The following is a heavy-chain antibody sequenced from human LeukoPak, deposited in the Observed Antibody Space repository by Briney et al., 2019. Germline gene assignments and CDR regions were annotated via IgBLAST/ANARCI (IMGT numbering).Heavy chain of an antibody. CDR2: IIPIFGTA. CDR1: GGTFSSYA. J-gene: IGHJ5*02. V-gene: IGHV1-69*05. Sequence: GASVKVSCKASGGTFSSYAISWVRQAPGQGLEWMGGIIPIFGTANYAQKFQGRVTITTDESTSTAYMELSSLRSEDTAVYYCARDRGYYDSTCKQGRDWFDPWGQGTLVTVSS. CDR3: ARDRGYYDSTCKQGRDWFDP. D-gene: IGHD3-22*01.